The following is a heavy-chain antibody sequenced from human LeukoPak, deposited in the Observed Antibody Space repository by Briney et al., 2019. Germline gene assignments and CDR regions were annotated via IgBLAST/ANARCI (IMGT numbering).Heavy chain of an antibody. CDR1: GGSISSSGYY. CDR2: VYYSGST. J-gene: IGHJ4*02. CDR3: ACGSSTAYVDH. V-gene: IGHV4-39*02. Sequence: ASETLSLTCTVSGGSISSSGYYWGWIRQPPGKGLEWIANVYYSGSTHHNPSLKSRVTISVDTSNNHFSLKLTSVTAADTAVYFCACGSSTAYVDHWGQGTLVTASS. D-gene: IGHD2-2*01.